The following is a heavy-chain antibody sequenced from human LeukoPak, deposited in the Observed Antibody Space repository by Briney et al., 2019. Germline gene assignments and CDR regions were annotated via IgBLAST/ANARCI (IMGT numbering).Heavy chain of an antibody. J-gene: IGHJ4*02. CDR1: GFTFTDEY. CDR3: ARDPKSQLLLDY. V-gene: IGHV1-2*02. D-gene: IGHD2-2*01. Sequence: ASVKVSCKSCGFTFTDEYIHWVRQAPGQGLEWMGWINPYSGAINYAQKFQGRVTLTRDTSISTAYMELSRLTSGDTAVYYCARDPKSQLLLDYWGQGTLVIVSS. CDR2: INPYSGAI.